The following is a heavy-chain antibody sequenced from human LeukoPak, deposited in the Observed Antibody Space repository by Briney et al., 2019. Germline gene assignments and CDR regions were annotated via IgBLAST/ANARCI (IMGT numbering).Heavy chain of an antibody. CDR2: ISAYNGNT. CDR1: GYTFTSYG. CDR3: AAVGSGSYPGY. J-gene: IGHJ4*02. Sequence: GASVKVSCKASGYTFTSYGINWVRQAPGQGLEWMGWISAYNGNTNYAQKLQGRVTMTTDTSTSTAYMELSSLRSEDTAVYYCAAVGSGSYPGYWGQGTLVTVSS. D-gene: IGHD1-26*01. V-gene: IGHV1-18*01.